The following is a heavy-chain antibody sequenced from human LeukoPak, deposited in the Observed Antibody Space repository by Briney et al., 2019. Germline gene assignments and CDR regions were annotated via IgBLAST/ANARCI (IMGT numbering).Heavy chain of an antibody. CDR2: IYYSGST. CDR3: ARLVGEYYYDSSGYYPYYFDY. J-gene: IGHJ4*02. Sequence: PSETLSLTCTVSGGSISSNYWSWIRQPPGKGLEWIGYIYYSGSTNYNPSLKSRVTISVDTSKNQFSLKLSSVTAADTAVYYCARLVGEYYYDSSGYYPYYFDYWGQGTLVTVSS. V-gene: IGHV4-59*08. D-gene: IGHD3-22*01. CDR1: GGSISSNY.